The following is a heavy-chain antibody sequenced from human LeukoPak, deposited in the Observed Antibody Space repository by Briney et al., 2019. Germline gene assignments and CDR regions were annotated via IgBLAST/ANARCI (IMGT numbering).Heavy chain of an antibody. CDR3: ARESRYSSSWSGS. CDR2: ISYDRSDK. Sequence: GGSLRLSCAASGFTFASYAMHWVRQAPGKGLEWVAVISYDRSDKYYAESVKGRFTISRDSARNSVYLQMNSLRVEDTAVYYCARESRYSSSWSGSWGQGTLVTVSS. V-gene: IGHV3-30*04. D-gene: IGHD6-13*01. CDR1: GFTFASYA. J-gene: IGHJ5*01.